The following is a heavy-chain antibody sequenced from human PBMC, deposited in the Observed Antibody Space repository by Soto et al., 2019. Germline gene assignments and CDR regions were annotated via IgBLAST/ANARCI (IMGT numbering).Heavy chain of an antibody. V-gene: IGHV4-59*01. J-gene: IGHJ5*02. CDR1: GGSISSYY. CDR3: AGAINIVLVPAAMHGWFDP. CDR2: IYYSGST. D-gene: IGHD2-2*01. Sequence: SETLSLTCTVSGGSISSYYWSWIRQPPGKGLEWIGYIYYSGSTNYNPSLKSRVTISVDTSKNQFSLKLSSVTAADTAVYYCAGAINIVLVPAAMHGWFDPWGQGTLVTVSS.